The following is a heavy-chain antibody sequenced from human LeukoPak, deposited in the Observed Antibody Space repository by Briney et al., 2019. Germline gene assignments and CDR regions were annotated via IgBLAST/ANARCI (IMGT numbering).Heavy chain of an antibody. Sequence: GGSLRLSCAASGFTFSDYYMSWIRQAPGKGLEWVAVISYDGSNKYYADSVKGRFTISRDNSKNTLYLQMNSLRAEDTAVYYCARGGKWLPIPKPLDYWGQGTLVTVSS. CDR1: GFTFSDYY. J-gene: IGHJ4*02. D-gene: IGHD5-12*01. V-gene: IGHV3-30-3*01. CDR3: ARGGKWLPIPKPLDY. CDR2: ISYDGSNK.